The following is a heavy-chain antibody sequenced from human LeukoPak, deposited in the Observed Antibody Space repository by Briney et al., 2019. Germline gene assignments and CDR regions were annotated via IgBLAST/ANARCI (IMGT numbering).Heavy chain of an antibody. CDR2: ISAYNGNT. J-gene: IGHJ4*02. D-gene: IGHD4-11*01. CDR3: ARSARYSNLIGYDY. V-gene: IGHV1-18*01. CDR1: GYTFTSYG. Sequence: GASVKVSCKASGYTFTSYGISWVRQAPGQGLVWMGWISAYNGNTNYAQKLQGRVTMTTDTSTSTAYMELRSLRSDDTAVYYCARSARYSNLIGYDYWGQGTLVTVSS.